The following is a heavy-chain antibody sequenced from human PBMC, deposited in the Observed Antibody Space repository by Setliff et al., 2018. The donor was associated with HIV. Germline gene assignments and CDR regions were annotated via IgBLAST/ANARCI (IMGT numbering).Heavy chain of an antibody. D-gene: IGHD6-13*01. CDR3: AKHAMYSTTSHFDV. V-gene: IGHV4-39*01. CDR1: GASINSMTDY. CDR2: IRYSGNT. Sequence: PSETLSLTCTVSGASINSMTDYWGWIRQPPGKGLEWIASIRYSGNTFYNPSLKSRTTIYVDTSKNQFSLKLTSVTAADTAVYFCAKHAMYSTTSHFDVWGKGTTVTVSS. J-gene: IGHJ6*03.